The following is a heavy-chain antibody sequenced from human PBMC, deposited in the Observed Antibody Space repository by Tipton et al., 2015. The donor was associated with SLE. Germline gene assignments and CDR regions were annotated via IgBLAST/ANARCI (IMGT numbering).Heavy chain of an antibody. Sequence: TLSLTCTVSGGSISSSSYYWGWIRQPPGKGLEWIGSIYYSGSAYYNPSLKSRVTISVDTSKNQFSLKLSSVTAADTAVYYCAGGYSYGGDYFDYWGQGTLVTVSS. J-gene: IGHJ4*02. CDR2: IYYSGSA. D-gene: IGHD5-18*01. V-gene: IGHV4-39*07. CDR3: AGGYSYGGDYFDY. CDR1: GGSISSSSYY.